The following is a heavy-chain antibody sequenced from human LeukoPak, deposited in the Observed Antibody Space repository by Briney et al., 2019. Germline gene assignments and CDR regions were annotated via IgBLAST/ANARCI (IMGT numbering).Heavy chain of an antibody. Sequence: SQTLSLTCTVSGGSISSGGYYWSWIRQHPGKGLEWIGYIYYSGSAYYNPSLKSRVTISVDTSKNQFSLKLSSVTAADTAVYYCARGGSSTHDFDYWGQGTLVTVSS. CDR3: ARGGSSTHDFDY. D-gene: IGHD2-2*01. V-gene: IGHV4-31*03. J-gene: IGHJ4*02. CDR1: GGSISSGGYY. CDR2: IYYSGSA.